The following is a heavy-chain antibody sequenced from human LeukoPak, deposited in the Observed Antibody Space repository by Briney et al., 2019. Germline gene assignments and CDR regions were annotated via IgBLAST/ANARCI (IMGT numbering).Heavy chain of an antibody. CDR3: ANEGDCRWYGARWYFHL. D-gene: IGHD6-13*01. Sequence: GGSLRLSFSAPGLPLVSYAIGSGRQAPRKGLGLGSSISGGGGGTYYADSVKGRFTISIDDSRDKLSLQLNSLRAEETAVYFCANEGDCRWYGARWYFHLWGRGTLVSVSS. J-gene: IGHJ2*01. CDR1: GLPLVSYA. CDR2: ISGGGGGT. V-gene: IGHV3-23*01.